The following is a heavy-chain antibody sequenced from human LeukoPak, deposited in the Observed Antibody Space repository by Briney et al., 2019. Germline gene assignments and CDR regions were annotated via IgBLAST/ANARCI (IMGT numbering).Heavy chain of an antibody. CDR1: GYTCTSYG. CDR3: ARLRGIAAAGTYDY. Sequence: GASVKVSCKASGYTCTSYGISWVRQAPGQGLEWMGWISAYNGNTNYAQKLQGRVTMTTDTSTSTAYMELRSLRSDDTAVYYCARLRGIAAAGTYDYWGQGTLVTVSA. CDR2: ISAYNGNT. V-gene: IGHV1-18*01. D-gene: IGHD6-13*01. J-gene: IGHJ4*02.